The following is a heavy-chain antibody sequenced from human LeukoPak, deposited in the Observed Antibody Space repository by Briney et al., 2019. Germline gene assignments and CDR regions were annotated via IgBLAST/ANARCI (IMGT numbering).Heavy chain of an antibody. J-gene: IGHJ4*02. CDR2: ISAYNGNT. CDR1: GYTFTSYG. CDR3: ARDVVGATRTNYFDY. Sequence: ASVKVSCKASGYTFTSYGISWVRQAPGQGLEWMGWISAYNGNTNYAQKLQGRVTMTTDTSTSTAYMELRSLRSDDTAVYYRARDVVGATRTNYFDYWGQGTLVTVSS. V-gene: IGHV1-18*01. D-gene: IGHD1-26*01.